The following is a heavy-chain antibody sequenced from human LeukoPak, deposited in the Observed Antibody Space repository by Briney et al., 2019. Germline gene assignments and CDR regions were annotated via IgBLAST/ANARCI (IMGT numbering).Heavy chain of an antibody. J-gene: IGHJ4*02. D-gene: IGHD6-19*01. CDR2: ISSSGSGDNT. V-gene: IGHV3-23*01. CDR3: AHPSSGWTSFDY. CDR1: GVTLSTYA. Sequence: AGGSLRLSCAASGVTLSTYAMSWARQAPGKGLEWVSGISSSGSGDNTYYADSVKGRFTISRDSSKNTLFLHMNTLRAEDTAIYYCAHPSSGWTSFDYWGQGTLVTVSS.